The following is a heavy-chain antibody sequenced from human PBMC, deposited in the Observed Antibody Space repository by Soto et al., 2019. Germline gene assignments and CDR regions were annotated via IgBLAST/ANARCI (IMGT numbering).Heavy chain of an antibody. CDR2: ISYDGRNK. Sequence: GGSLRLSCAASGFTFSSYGMHWVRQAPGKGLEWVAVISYDGRNKYYADAVKGRFTISRDNSKNTLYLQMNSLRAEDTAVYYCAVDYGDYGWDLDYWGQGTLVTVSS. D-gene: IGHD4-17*01. CDR3: AVDYGDYGWDLDY. CDR1: GFTFSSYG. J-gene: IGHJ4*02. V-gene: IGHV3-30*03.